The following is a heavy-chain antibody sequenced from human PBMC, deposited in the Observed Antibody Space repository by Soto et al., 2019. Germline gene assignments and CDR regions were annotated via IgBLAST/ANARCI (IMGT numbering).Heavy chain of an antibody. CDR2: IYHSGST. D-gene: IGHD1-26*01. J-gene: IGHJ6*02. CDR3: ARVSGSYYYGMDV. Sequence: KLRKTLSLTCAVSGGSIRSSNWWSWVRQPPGKGLEWIGEIYHSGSTNYNPSLKSRVTISVDKSKNQFSLKLSSVTAADTAVYYCARVSGSYYYGMDVWGQGTTVTVSS. CDR1: GGSIRSSNW. V-gene: IGHV4-4*03.